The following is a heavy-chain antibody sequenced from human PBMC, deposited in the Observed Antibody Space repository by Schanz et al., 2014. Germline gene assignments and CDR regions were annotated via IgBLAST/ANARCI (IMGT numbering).Heavy chain of an antibody. V-gene: IGHV4-39*01. Sequence: QVQLQQWGAGLLKPSETLSLTCTVSGGSITRKTYYWGWIRQPPGKGLDWIGTISYSGSTYYNPSLRSRVTIPVDPSKNRFSLKLNSVTAADTAVYYCANSMVRGVRMSDNWFGPWGQGTLVTVSS. CDR3: ANSMVRGVRMSDNWFGP. CDR1: GGSITRKTYY. CDR2: ISYSGST. D-gene: IGHD3-10*01. J-gene: IGHJ5*02.